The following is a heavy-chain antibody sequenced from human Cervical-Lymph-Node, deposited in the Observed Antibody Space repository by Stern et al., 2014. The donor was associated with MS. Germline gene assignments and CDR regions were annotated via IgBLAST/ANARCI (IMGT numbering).Heavy chain of an antibody. V-gene: IGHV3-21*01. Sequence: EVQLVESGGGLVKPGGSLRLSCEVSGFSFNSYDMNWVRQAPGKGPEWVSSISANSYYIHYADSVKGRFTISRDNARNSLFLQMSSLRVEDTAIYYCARDNHGVPFDHWGQGTLVTVSS. D-gene: IGHD2-8*01. CDR1: GFSFNSYD. CDR3: ARDNHGVPFDH. J-gene: IGHJ4*02. CDR2: ISANSYYI.